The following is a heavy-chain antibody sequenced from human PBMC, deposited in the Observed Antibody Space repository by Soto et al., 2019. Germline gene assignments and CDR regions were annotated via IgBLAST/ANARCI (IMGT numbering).Heavy chain of an antibody. D-gene: IGHD4-17*01. CDR3: XSFSGATYGHYGGGINY. CDR2: VHYSGST. Sequence: PSETLSLTCTVSGGSISCSSYYWGWIRQPPGKGLECIGSVHYSGSTDYNPSLKSRVTISVDTSKNQFSLKLTSVTAADTAVYFCXSFSGATYGHYGGGINYWGQGTLVTVSS. CDR1: GGSISCSSYY. J-gene: IGHJ4*02. V-gene: IGHV4-39*01.